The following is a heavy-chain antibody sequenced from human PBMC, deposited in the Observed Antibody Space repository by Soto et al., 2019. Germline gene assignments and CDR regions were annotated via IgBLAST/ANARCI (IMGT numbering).Heavy chain of an antibody. V-gene: IGHV1-69*01. CDR1: GGTFSSYA. J-gene: IGHJ4*02. CDR2: IIPILGTA. D-gene: IGHD6-13*01. CDR3: SSAPYSYSSSPFDY. Sequence: QVQLVQSGAEVKKPGSSVKVSCKASGGTFSSYAISWVRQAPGQGLEWMGGIIPILGTANYAQKFQGRVTITADESTSTAYMELSSLRSEDTAVYYCSSAPYSYSSSPFDYWGQGTLVTVSS.